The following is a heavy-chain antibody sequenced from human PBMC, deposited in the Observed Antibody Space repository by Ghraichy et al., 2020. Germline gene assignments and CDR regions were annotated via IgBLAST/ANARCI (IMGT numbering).Heavy chain of an antibody. J-gene: IGHJ4*02. CDR2: ITSDSNYI. V-gene: IGHV3-21*01. CDR1: GFTFSIYT. CDR3: ARGGGYCSSTRCYTRPWVVDY. Sequence: GVLRLSCAASGFTFSIYTMNWVRQAPGKGLEWVSSITSDSNYIYYSDSVKGRFTISRDNAKNSLYLQMNSLRAEDTAVYYCARGGGYCSSTRCYTRPWVVDYWGQGTLVTVSS. D-gene: IGHD2-2*02.